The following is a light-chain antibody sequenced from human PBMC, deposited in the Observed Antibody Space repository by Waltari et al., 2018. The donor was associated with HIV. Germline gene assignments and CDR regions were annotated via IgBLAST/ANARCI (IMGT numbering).Light chain of an antibody. Sequence: QLVLTQSPSASASLGASVKLTCTLSSGHSTYAIAWHQQQPEKGPRYLMKVNNGGSHGKGDGVPVRFSGARSGAVRYLTIASVQSEEVADYYWQTWGTGMVRFGGGTKLTVL. CDR2: VNNGGSH. V-gene: IGLV4-69*01. CDR3: QTWGTGMVR. CDR1: SGHSTYA. J-gene: IGLJ2*01.